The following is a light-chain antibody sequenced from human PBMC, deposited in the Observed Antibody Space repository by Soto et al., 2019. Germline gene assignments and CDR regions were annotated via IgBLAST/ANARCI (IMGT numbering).Light chain of an antibody. J-gene: IGKJ4*01. V-gene: IGKV3-20*01. CDR2: GAS. Sequence: EIVLTQSPGTLSLSPGERATLSCRASQNVDSNYLAWYQQKPGQAPRIIIFGASSRATGIPDRFSGSGSGTDFTLTISRLEPEDFAVYFCQQYGSSPLTFGGGTKVEIK. CDR3: QQYGSSPLT. CDR1: QNVDSNY.